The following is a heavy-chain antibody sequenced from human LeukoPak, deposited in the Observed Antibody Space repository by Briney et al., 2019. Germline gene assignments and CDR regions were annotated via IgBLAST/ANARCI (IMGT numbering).Heavy chain of an antibody. CDR1: GGTFSSYA. Sequence: SVKVSCKGSGGTFSSYAISWVRQAPGQGMEWMGRIIPIFGTANYAQKFQGRVTITTDESTSTAYMELSSLRSEDTAVYYCASSVPAAVTFDPWGQGTLVTVSS. CDR2: IIPIFGTA. V-gene: IGHV1-69*05. J-gene: IGHJ5*02. CDR3: ASSVPAAVTFDP. D-gene: IGHD2-2*01.